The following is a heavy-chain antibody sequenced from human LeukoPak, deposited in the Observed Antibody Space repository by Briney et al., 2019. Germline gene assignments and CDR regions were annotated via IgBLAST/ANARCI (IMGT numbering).Heavy chain of an antibody. CDR1: GFICSSWW. V-gene: IGHV3-74*01. CDR2: ISNDGGYI. Sequence: GGSLRLSCAASGFICSSWWMLWFRQSPGKGPESVSHISNDGGYIVYADSVRGRFTISRDNARNTLYLQMNSLRPDDTGVYYCATFGIDWCLSYWGQGALVTVSS. CDR3: ATFGIDWCLSY. D-gene: IGHD3-9*01. J-gene: IGHJ4*02.